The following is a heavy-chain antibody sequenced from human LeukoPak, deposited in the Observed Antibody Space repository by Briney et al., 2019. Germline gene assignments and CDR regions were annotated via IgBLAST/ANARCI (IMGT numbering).Heavy chain of an antibody. CDR1: GYTFTGYY. D-gene: IGHD7-27*01. Sequence: ASVKVSCKASGYTFTGYYMHWVRQAPGQGLEWMGRINPNSGGTNYAQKFQGRVTMTRDTSISAAYMELSRLRSDDTAVYYCARENLPGDLDYWGQGTLVTVSS. CDR2: INPNSGGT. J-gene: IGHJ4*02. CDR3: ARENLPGDLDY. V-gene: IGHV1-2*06.